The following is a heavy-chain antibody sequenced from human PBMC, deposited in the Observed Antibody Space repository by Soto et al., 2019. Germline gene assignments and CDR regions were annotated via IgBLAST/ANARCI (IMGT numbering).Heavy chain of an antibody. Sequence: GGSLRLSCAASGFRLSSYVMHWVRQAPGKGLEWVAVISYDGSNKYYADSVKGRFTISRDNSKNTLYLQMNSLRAEDTAVYYCAREYYYGSGSPNYYYYGMDVWGQGTTVTVSS. J-gene: IGHJ6*02. CDR1: GFRLSSYV. CDR2: ISYDGSNK. D-gene: IGHD3-10*01. V-gene: IGHV3-30-3*01. CDR3: AREYYYGSGSPNYYYYGMDV.